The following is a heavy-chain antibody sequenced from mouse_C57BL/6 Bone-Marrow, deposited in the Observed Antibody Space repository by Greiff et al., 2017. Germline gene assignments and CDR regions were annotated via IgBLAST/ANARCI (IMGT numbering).Heavy chain of an antibody. CDR1: GFTFSSYA. CDR3: ARKYWAWFAY. D-gene: IGHD4-1*01. J-gene: IGHJ3*01. V-gene: IGHV5-4*01. Sequence: EVQLVESGGGLVKPGGSLKLSCAASGFTFSSYAMSWVRQTPEKRLEWVATISDGGSYTYYPDNVKGRFTISRDNAKNNLYLQMSHLKSEDTAMYYCARKYWAWFAYWGQGTLVTVSA. CDR2: ISDGGSYT.